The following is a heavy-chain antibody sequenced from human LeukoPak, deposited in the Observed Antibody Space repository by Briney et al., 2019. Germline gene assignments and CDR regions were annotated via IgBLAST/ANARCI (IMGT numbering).Heavy chain of an antibody. V-gene: IGHV4-59*01. CDR3: ARVTDSNGWLFDY. CDR1: GGSISSYY. CDR2: INYSGST. J-gene: IGHJ4*02. D-gene: IGHD6-19*01. Sequence: PSETVSLTCTVSGGSISSYYWSWIRRPPGKGLEWIGYINYSGSTNYNASLKSRVTISVDTSRNQLSLKLTSVTAADTAVYYCARVTDSNGWLFDYWGQGTLVTVSS.